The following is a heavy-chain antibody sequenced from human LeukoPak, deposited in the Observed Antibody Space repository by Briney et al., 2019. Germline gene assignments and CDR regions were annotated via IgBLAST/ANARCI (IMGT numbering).Heavy chain of an antibody. D-gene: IGHD6-19*01. CDR3: ARHLGIAVAGTVDP. V-gene: IGHV4-34*01. CDR2: INHSGGT. J-gene: IGHJ5*02. Sequence: SETLSLTCAVYGGSFSGYYWSWIRQPPGKGLEWIGEINHSGGTNYNPSLKSRVTISVDTSKNQFSLKLSSVTAADTAVYYCARHLGIAVAGTVDPWGQGTLVTVSS. CDR1: GGSFSGYY.